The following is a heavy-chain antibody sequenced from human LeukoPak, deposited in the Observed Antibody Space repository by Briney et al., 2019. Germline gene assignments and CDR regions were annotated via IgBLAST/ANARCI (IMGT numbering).Heavy chain of an antibody. V-gene: IGHV3-23*01. CDR1: AFTFSTYD. Sequence: PGGSLRLSCVASAFTFSTYDMTWVRQAPGKGLEWVSSVSDSGRYIFTADSMRGRFTISRDNSANTLYLQMYSLRVDDTATYFCAGKLPGATYYFGSWGQGTLVTVSS. CDR2: VSDSGRYI. J-gene: IGHJ4*02. CDR3: AGKLPGATYYFGS. D-gene: IGHD2-21*01.